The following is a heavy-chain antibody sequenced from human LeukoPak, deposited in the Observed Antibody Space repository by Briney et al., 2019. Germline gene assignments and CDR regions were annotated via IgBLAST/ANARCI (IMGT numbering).Heavy chain of an antibody. CDR2: ISSSSNTI. J-gene: IGHJ4*02. D-gene: IGHD2-2*01. CDR1: GFTFTNYS. CDR3: ARARCTITNCYPSFDY. Sequence: GGSLRLSCAASGFTFTNYSMNWVRQAPGKGLEWVSYISSSSNTIYYADSVKGRFAISRDNAKNSLFLQMNSLRAEDTAVYYCARARCTITNCYPSFDYWGLGTLVTVSS. V-gene: IGHV3-48*04.